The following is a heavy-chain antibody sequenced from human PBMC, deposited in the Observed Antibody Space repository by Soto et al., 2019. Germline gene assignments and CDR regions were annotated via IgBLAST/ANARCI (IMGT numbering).Heavy chain of an antibody. Sequence: PETLSLTCSVSGGSMTNLHGSWIRQPPGKGLEWIGFVFYSGRTTYNPSLQSRVTISVDTSHNHFSLKVRSVTAADTATYYCARIKSGYSYGSIIDFWGQGKLVTVSS. D-gene: IGHD5-18*01. V-gene: IGHV4-59*01. CDR2: VFYSGRT. CDR3: ARIKSGYSYGSIIDF. CDR1: GGSMTNLH. J-gene: IGHJ4*02.